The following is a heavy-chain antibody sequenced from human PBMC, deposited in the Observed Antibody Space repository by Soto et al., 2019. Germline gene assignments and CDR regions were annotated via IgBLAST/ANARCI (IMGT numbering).Heavy chain of an antibody. V-gene: IGHV5-51*01. D-gene: IGHD2-21*02. Sequence: GESLKISCKGSGYSSTSYWIGWVRQMPGKGLEWMGIIYPGDSNTKYSPSFQGQVTISADKSTSTTYLQWTSLKASDTAIYYCARLLGLVGCGDCYWATCGMDVWGQGTTVTVSS. CDR3: ARLLGLVGCGDCYWATCGMDV. J-gene: IGHJ6*02. CDR2: IYPGDSNT. CDR1: GYSSTSYW.